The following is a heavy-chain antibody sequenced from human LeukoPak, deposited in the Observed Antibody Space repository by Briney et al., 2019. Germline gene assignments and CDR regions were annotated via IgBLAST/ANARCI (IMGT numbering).Heavy chain of an antibody. CDR3: AKDRMTTDYFDY. Sequence: GGSLRLSCAVSGFTFSSYAMSWVREAPGKGPEWVSVICGSGDITYYADSVKGRCTVSRDDSENTLYLQMNSLRAEDTAVYYCAKDRMTTDYFDYWGQGTLVTVSS. CDR1: GFTFSSYA. CDR2: ICGSGDIT. J-gene: IGHJ4*02. V-gene: IGHV3-23*01. D-gene: IGHD4-11*01.